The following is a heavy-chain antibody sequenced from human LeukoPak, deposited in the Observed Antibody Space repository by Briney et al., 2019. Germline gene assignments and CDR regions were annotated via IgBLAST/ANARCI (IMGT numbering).Heavy chain of an antibody. V-gene: IGHV3-23*01. Sequence: GGSLRLSCAASGFTFSSYAMSWVRQAPGKGLEWVSAISGSGGSTYYADSVKGRFTISRDNSKNTLYLQMNSLRAEDTAVYYCAFGPAATGARVVYWGQRTLVTVSS. CDR2: ISGSGGST. CDR3: AFGPAATGARVVY. CDR1: GFTFSSYA. D-gene: IGHD2-2*01. J-gene: IGHJ4*02.